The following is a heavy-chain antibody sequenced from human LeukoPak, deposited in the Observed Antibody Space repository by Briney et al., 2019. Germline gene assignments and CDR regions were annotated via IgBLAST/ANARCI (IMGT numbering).Heavy chain of an antibody. CDR2: IIPIFGTA. V-gene: IGHV1-69*06. J-gene: IGHJ5*02. Sequence: SVKVSCKASGYTFTTYNINWVRQAPGQGLEWMGGIIPIFGTANYAQKFQGRVTITADKSTSTAYMELSSLRSEDTAVYYCARLAYTVPPSWGQGTLVTVSS. D-gene: IGHD2-2*01. CDR3: ARLAYTVPPS. CDR1: GYTFTTYN.